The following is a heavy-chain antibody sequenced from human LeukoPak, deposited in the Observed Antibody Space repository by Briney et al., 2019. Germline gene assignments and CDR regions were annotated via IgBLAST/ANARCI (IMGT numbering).Heavy chain of an antibody. J-gene: IGHJ4*02. Sequence: ASVKVSCKASGYTLTSYDINWVRQATGQGLEWMGWMNPNSGNTGYAQKFQGRVTMTRNTSISTAYMELSSLRSEDTAVYYCARGRGRRVEWWSSGDYWGQGTLVTVSS. D-gene: IGHD2-15*01. CDR2: MNPNSGNT. CDR3: ARGRGRRVEWWSSGDY. CDR1: GYTLTSYD. V-gene: IGHV1-8*01.